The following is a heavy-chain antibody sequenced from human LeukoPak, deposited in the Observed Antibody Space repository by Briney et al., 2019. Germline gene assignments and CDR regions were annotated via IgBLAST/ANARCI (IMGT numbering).Heavy chain of an antibody. J-gene: IGHJ4*02. CDR3: AKDRDYYLVGFFDY. D-gene: IGHD3-10*01. V-gene: IGHV3-23*01. CDR2: ISGSGVIT. Sequence: PGGSLRLSCAASGFTFSSYAMSWVRQAPGKGLEWVSAISGSGVITYYADSVKGRFTISRDNSKNTLYLQMNSLRAEETALYYCAKDRDYYLVGFFDYWGQGTLVTVSS. CDR1: GFTFSSYA.